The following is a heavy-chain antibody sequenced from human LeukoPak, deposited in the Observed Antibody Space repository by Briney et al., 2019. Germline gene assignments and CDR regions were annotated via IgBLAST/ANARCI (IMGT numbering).Heavy chain of an antibody. D-gene: IGHD6-6*01. J-gene: IGHJ3*02. CDR1: GYTFTGYY. CDR3: ARDATSSSDNAFDI. V-gene: IGHV1-2*02. CDR2: INPNSGGT. Sequence: GASVKVSCKASGYTFTGYYMHWVRQAPGQGLEWMGWINPNSGGTNYAQKFQGRVTMTGDTSINTAYLELTRLTSDDTAVYYCARDATSSSDNAFDIWGQGTMVTVSS.